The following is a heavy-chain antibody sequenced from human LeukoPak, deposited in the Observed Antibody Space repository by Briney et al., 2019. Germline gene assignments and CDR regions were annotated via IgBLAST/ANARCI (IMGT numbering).Heavy chain of an antibody. J-gene: IGHJ6*02. CDR1: GVTFSSYG. CDR2: IWYDGSNK. CDR3: ARSHGAGIIYYYYGMDV. D-gene: IGHD6-19*01. Sequence: PGRSLRLSCAASGVTFSSYGMHWVRQAPGKGLEWVAVIWYDGSNKYYADSVKGRFTISRDNSKNTLYLQMNSLRAEDTAVYYCARSHGAGIIYYYYGMDVWGQGTTVAVSS. V-gene: IGHV3-33*01.